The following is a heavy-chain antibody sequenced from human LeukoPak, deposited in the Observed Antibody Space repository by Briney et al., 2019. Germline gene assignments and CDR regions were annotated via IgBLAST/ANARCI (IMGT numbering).Heavy chain of an antibody. CDR1: GFTFNNYA. D-gene: IGHD2-8*01. V-gene: IGHV3-23*01. CDR3: AKDRCSNGIGCYYYYMDV. J-gene: IGHJ6*03. Sequence: GGSLRLSCAASGFTFNNYAMSWVRQAPGKGLEWVSSISGSGGSTYYADSVKGRFTISRDNSKNTLYLQMNSLRAEDTAVYYCAKDRCSNGIGCYYYYMDVWGKGTTVTISS. CDR2: ISGSGGST.